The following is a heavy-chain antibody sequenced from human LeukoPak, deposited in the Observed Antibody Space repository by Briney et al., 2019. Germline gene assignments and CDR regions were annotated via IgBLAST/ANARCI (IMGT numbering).Heavy chain of an antibody. CDR2: IYTSGST. V-gene: IGHV4-4*07. J-gene: IGHJ6*03. D-gene: IGHD3-10*01. CDR3: ARGVWFGESHYYYYYMDV. Sequence: SETLSLTCTVSGGSISSYYWSWIRQPAGKGLEWIGRIYTSGSTNYNPSLKSRVTMSVDTSKNQFSLKLSSVTAADTAVYYCARGVWFGESHYYYYYMDVWGKGTTVTISS. CDR1: GGSISSYY.